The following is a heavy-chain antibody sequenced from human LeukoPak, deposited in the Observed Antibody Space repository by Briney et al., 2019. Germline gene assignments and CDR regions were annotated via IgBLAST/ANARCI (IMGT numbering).Heavy chain of an antibody. V-gene: IGHV3-23*01. Sequence: GGSLRLSCAASGFTFSSYAMSWVRQAPGKGLEWVSAISGSGGSTYYADSVKGRFTISRDNSKNTLYLQMNSLRAEDTAVYYCARDKRVATGLYFHYYYYGMDVWGQGTTVTVSS. CDR1: GFTFSSYA. CDR3: ARDKRVATGLYFHYYYYGMDV. J-gene: IGHJ6*02. D-gene: IGHD5-12*01. CDR2: ISGSGGST.